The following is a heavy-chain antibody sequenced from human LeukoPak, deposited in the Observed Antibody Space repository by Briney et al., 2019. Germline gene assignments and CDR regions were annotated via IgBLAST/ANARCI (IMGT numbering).Heavy chain of an antibody. CDR2: INHSGST. Sequence: SETLSLTCAVYGGSFSGYYWSWIRQPPGKGLEWIGEINHSGSTNYNPSLKSRVTISVDTSKNQFSLKLSSVTAADTAVYYCARVNPIPLLRYFDWYSLFDYWGQGTLVTVSS. CDR1: GGSFSGYY. V-gene: IGHV4-34*01. D-gene: IGHD3-9*01. J-gene: IGHJ4*02. CDR3: ARVNPIPLLRYFDWYSLFDY.